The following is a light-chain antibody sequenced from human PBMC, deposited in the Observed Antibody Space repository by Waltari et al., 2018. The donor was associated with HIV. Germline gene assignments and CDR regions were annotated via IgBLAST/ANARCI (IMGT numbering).Light chain of an antibody. J-gene: IGKJ2*03. V-gene: IGKV3-15*01. CDR3: LQSDNWPYS. CDR2: GAS. Sequence: EIVMTQSPVTLSVSPGARAALPCRASQSVSTTLAWYQQKPGQAPRLLIYGASTRATGVSARFSGSGSGTDFTLTISSVQSEDFAVYYCLQSDNWPYSFGQGTKLEIK. CDR1: QSVSTT.